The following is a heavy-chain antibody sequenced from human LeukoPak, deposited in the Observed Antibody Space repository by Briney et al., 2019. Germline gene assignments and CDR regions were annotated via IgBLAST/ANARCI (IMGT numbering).Heavy chain of an antibody. D-gene: IGHD2-15*01. Sequence: PGGSLRLSCAASGFTFSNYAMRWVRQAPGKGLEWVSGIGGRGDSTYYADSVKGRFTISRDNSKNTLYLQLNSLRDEDTAIYYCAKDYGGCSGGSCYSSFDYWGQGTLVTVSS. J-gene: IGHJ4*02. CDR3: AKDYGGCSGGSCYSSFDY. CDR1: GFTFSNYA. CDR2: IGGRGDST. V-gene: IGHV3-23*01.